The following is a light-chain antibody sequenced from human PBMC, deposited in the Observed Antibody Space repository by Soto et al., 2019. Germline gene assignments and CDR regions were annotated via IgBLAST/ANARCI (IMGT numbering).Light chain of an antibody. V-gene: IGKV1-27*01. CDR3: QKYISAPFT. Sequence: DIQMTQSPSSLSASVGDRVNITCRATQGISNYLAWYQQKPGKVPKLLIYGASTLQSGVPSRFSGSGSGTDFTLTINSLQPEDVATYYCQKYISAPFTFGPGTYVDIK. CDR1: QGISNY. J-gene: IGKJ3*01. CDR2: GAS.